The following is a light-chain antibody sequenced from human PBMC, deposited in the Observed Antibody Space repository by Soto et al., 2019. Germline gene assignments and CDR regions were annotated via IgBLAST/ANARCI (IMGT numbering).Light chain of an antibody. CDR1: QSVSSSY. Sequence: EIVMTQSPATLSVSPGGRATLSCRASQSVSSSYLAWYQQKPGQTPRLLIYGASNRATGIPDRFSGSGSGTDFTLTISRLEPEDFAVYYCLQYDTSPFTFGPGTKVDI. V-gene: IGKV3-20*01. CDR2: GAS. CDR3: LQYDTSPFT. J-gene: IGKJ3*01.